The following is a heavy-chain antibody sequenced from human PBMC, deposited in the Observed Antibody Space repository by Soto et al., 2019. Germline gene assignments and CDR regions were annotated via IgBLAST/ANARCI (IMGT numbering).Heavy chain of an antibody. Sequence: QVQLVESGGGVLQPGRSLRLSCAASGFTFSSYGMHWVRQAPGKGLEWVAVISSDGSNKYYADSVKGRFTISGDNSKNALYLKMNGLRAEDTAVYYCAKVLLGPGRAYGMDVWGQGTTVTVSS. J-gene: IGHJ6*02. CDR1: GFTFSSYG. CDR2: ISSDGSNK. V-gene: IGHV3-30*18. CDR3: AKVLLGPGRAYGMDV. D-gene: IGHD7-27*01.